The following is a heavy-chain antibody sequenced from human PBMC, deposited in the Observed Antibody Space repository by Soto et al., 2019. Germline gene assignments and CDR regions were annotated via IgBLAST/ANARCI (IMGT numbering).Heavy chain of an antibody. J-gene: IGHJ4*02. V-gene: IGHV3-33*01. D-gene: IGHD6-13*01. CDR2: IWYDGSNK. CDR3: ARVEEGMKYSSPFDY. CDR1: GFTFSSYG. Sequence: QVQLVESGGGVVQPGRSLRLSCAASGFTFSSYGMHWVRQAPGKGLEWVAVIWYDGSNKYYADSVKGRFTISRDNSKNTLYLQMNSLRAEDTAVYYCARVEEGMKYSSPFDYWGQGTLVTVSS.